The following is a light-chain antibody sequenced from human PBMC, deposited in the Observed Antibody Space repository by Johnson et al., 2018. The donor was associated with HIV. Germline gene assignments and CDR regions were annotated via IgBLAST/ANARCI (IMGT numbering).Light chain of an antibody. CDR1: SSNIGNNY. CDR3: GTWDSSLSAEV. CDR2: DNN. Sequence: QSALTQPPSVSAAPGQKVTISCSGSSSNIGNNYVSWYQQLPGTAPKLLIYDNNKRPSGIPDRFSGSKSGTSATLGITGLQTGDEADYYCGTWDSSLSAEVVGTGTKVTVL. V-gene: IGLV1-51*01. J-gene: IGLJ1*01.